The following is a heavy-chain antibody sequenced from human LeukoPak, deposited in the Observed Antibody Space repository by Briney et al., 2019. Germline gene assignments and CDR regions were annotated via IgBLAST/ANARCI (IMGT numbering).Heavy chain of an antibody. D-gene: IGHD4-17*01. J-gene: IGHJ6*02. Sequence: ASVKVSCTASGYSFTRYAMYWVRQAPGQRLEWMGWINTGNGNTKYSQKFQGRVTITRDTSASTAHMELRSLRSEDTAVYYCGRTTADYVYYGMDVWGQGTTVTVSS. CDR1: GYSFTRYA. CDR2: INTGNGNT. CDR3: GRTTADYVYYGMDV. V-gene: IGHV1-3*04.